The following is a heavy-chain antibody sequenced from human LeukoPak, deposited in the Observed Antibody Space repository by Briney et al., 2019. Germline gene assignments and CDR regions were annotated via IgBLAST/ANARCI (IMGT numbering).Heavy chain of an antibody. J-gene: IGHJ4*02. Sequence: ASVTVSCTASGYTFTGYYMHWVRQAPGQGLEWMGWINPNNGGTNYAQKFQGRVTMTRDTSISAAYMELSRLRSDDTAVYYCASRDGSGSYYTDYWGQGTLVTVSS. CDR3: ASRDGSGSYYTDY. D-gene: IGHD3-10*01. CDR1: GYTFTGYY. V-gene: IGHV1-2*02. CDR2: INPNNGGT.